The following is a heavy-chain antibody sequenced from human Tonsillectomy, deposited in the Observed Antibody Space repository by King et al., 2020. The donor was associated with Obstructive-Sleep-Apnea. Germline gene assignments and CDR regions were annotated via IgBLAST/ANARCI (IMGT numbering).Heavy chain of an antibody. CDR1: GGSISSYY. V-gene: IGHV4-59*01. Sequence: LQLQESGPGLVKPSETLSLTCTVSGGSISSYYWSWIRQPPGKGLEWMGYIYYSGGTKYNSSLKSRVTISVDTSKNQLSLKLSSVTAADTAVYFCAREGSGAAFDYWGQGTLVTVSS. D-gene: IGHD6-19*01. J-gene: IGHJ4*02. CDR2: IYYSGGT. CDR3: AREGSGAAFDY.